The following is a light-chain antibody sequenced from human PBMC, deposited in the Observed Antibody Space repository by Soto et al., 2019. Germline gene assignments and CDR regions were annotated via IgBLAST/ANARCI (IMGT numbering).Light chain of an antibody. J-gene: IGLJ2*01. V-gene: IGLV2-14*01. CDR3: TSYTSASTLV. CDR1: SDDIGANNY. Sequence: QSALTQPAAVSGSPGQSITISCTGTSDDIGANNYVSWYQHHPGKAPKILIYEAANRPSGISHRFSGSKSGNTASLTISGLQAEDEADYFCTSYTSASTLVFGGGTKVTVL. CDR2: EAA.